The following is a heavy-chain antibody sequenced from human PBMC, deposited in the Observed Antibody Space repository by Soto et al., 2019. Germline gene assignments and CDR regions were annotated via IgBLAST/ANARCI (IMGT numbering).Heavy chain of an antibody. D-gene: IGHD5-18*01. CDR3: ARRVTGGYSYYFDY. CDR1: GGSISSYY. V-gene: IGHV4-59*01. Sequence: SETLSLTCTVSGGSISSYYWSWIRQPPGKGLEWIGYIYYSGSTNYNPSLKSRVTISVDTSKNQFSLKLSSVTAADTAVYYCARRVTGGYSYYFDYWGQGTLVTVSS. J-gene: IGHJ4*02. CDR2: IYYSGST.